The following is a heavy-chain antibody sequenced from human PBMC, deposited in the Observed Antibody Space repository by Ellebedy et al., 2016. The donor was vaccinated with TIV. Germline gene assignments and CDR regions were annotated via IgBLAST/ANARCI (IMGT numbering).Heavy chain of an antibody. V-gene: IGHV4-34*01. Sequence: MPSETLSLTCAVYGGSFSGYFWSWIRQPPGKGLEWIGEINPSGTTTYNPSLKTRVTISVDTPKKQFSLRLTSVTAADTAVYYCARARGQYLYGSGSYFTNWGQGEVVTVSS. CDR2: INPSGTT. CDR3: ARARGQYLYGSGSYFTN. D-gene: IGHD3-10*01. J-gene: IGHJ4*02. CDR1: GGSFSGYF.